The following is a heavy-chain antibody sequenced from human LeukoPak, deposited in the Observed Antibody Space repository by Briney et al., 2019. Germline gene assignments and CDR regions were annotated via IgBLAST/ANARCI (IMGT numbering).Heavy chain of an antibody. Sequence: PPGGSLRLSCATSGFTFRRHWMSWVRQAPGRGLEWVANINLGGREKYYVDSVKGRFTISRDNAKNSLYLQMNSLRGEDTAVYYCARDDWGPGDHWGQETLVTVSP. D-gene: IGHD3-9*01. CDR2: INLGGREK. CDR1: GFTFRRHW. CDR3: ARDDWGPGDH. J-gene: IGHJ4*02. V-gene: IGHV3-7*01.